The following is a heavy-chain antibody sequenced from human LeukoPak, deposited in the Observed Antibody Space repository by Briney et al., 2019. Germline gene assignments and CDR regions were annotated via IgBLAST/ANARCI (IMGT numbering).Heavy chain of an antibody. J-gene: IGHJ3*01. CDR3: AKVHLRIEIYAFDV. Sequence: GGSLRLSCGASGFTFSSYGMSWVRQTPGKGLEWVAFISYDGSNKDYAESVKGRFTISRDNSKNTLFLQMNSLRVEDTAVYYCAKVHLRIEIYAFDVWGQGTMVTVSS. CDR1: GFTFSSYG. D-gene: IGHD1-26*01. CDR2: ISYDGSNK. V-gene: IGHV3-30*18.